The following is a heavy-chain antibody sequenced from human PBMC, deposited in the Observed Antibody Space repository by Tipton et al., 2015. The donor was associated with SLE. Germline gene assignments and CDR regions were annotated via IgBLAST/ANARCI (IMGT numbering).Heavy chain of an antibody. J-gene: IGHJ4*02. CDR3: ARPSRGHGDYDN. D-gene: IGHD4-17*01. CDR2: IHHSGKT. Sequence: TLSLTCAVSGYSITYDHNWGWIRQPPGKGLEWVGSIHHSGKTYYNPSLKSRVTMSVDTTKNNLPLNLSSVTAADTAVYYCARPSRGHGDYDNWGQGTQVTVSS. CDR1: GYSITYDHN. V-gene: IGHV4-38-2*01.